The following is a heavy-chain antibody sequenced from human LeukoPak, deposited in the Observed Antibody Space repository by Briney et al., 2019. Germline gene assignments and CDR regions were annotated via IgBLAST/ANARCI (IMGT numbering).Heavy chain of an antibody. CDR3: AKDLSGYSYGYRAYYYGMDV. CDR2: IYSGGST. V-gene: IGHV3-53*04. CDR1: GFTVSSNY. D-gene: IGHD5-18*01. Sequence: GGSLRLSCAASGFTVSSNYMSWVRQAPGKGLEWVSVIYSGGSTYYADSVKGRFTISRHNSKNTLYLQMNSLRAEDTAVYYCAKDLSGYSYGYRAYYYGMDVWGQGTTVTVSS. J-gene: IGHJ6*02.